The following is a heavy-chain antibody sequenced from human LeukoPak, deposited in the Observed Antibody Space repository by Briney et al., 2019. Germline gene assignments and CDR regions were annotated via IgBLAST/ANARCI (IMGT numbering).Heavy chain of an antibody. CDR3: ARAHDSSGYHFGY. D-gene: IGHD3-22*01. V-gene: IGHV1-2*02. Sequence: ASVKVSCKASGYTFTGYYMHWVRQAPGQGLEWMGWINPNSGGTNYARKFQGRVTMTRDTSISTAYMELSRLRSDDTAVYYCARAHDSSGYHFGYWGQGTLVTVSS. CDR2: INPNSGGT. J-gene: IGHJ4*02. CDR1: GYTFTGYY.